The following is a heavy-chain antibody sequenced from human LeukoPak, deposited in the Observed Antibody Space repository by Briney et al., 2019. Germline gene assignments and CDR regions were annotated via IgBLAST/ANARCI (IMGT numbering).Heavy chain of an antibody. V-gene: IGHV4-34*01. CDR2: INHSGGT. D-gene: IGHD3-10*01. CDR1: GGSFSGYY. CDR3: ARVRLSGSFFDD. Sequence: SETLSLTCAVYGGSFSGYYWSWIRQPPGKGLEWIGEINHSGGTNYNPSLKSRVTISVDTSKNQFSLKLSSVTAADTAVYYCARVRLSGSFFDDWGQGTLVTVSS. J-gene: IGHJ4*02.